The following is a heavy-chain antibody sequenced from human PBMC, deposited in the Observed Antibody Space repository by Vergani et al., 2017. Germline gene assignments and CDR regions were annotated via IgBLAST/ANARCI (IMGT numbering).Heavy chain of an antibody. CDR2: IANSGDNT. D-gene: IGHD5-18*01. Sequence: EVQLLESGGGLVQPGGSLRLSCAASGFTFSTYAMTWVRQAPGKGLQWVSTIANSGDNTYYADFVKGRFTISRDDSKRLAYLQLSGLKTEDTAVYFCSRGRGYSFGYSDYWGQGTLVTVSS. CDR3: SRGRGYSFGYSDY. J-gene: IGHJ4*02. CDR1: GFTFSTYA. V-gene: IGHV3-23*01.